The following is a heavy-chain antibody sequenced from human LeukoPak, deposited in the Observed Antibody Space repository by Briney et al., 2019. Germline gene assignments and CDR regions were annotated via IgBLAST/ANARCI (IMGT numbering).Heavy chain of an antibody. CDR3: ATDSRIVGATGASDI. D-gene: IGHD1-26*01. V-gene: IGHV3-30-3*01. CDR2: TSYDGSNK. J-gene: IGHJ3*02. CDR1: EFTFSISA. Sequence: GGSLRLSCAASEFTFSISAMHWVRQAAGKGLEWVAVTSYDGSNKNYADSVKGRFTISRDNAKNSLYLQMNSLRAEDTAVYYCATDSRIVGATGASDIWGQGTMVTVSS.